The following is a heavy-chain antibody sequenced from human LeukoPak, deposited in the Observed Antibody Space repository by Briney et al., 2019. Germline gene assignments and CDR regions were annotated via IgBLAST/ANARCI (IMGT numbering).Heavy chain of an antibody. Sequence: SVKVSCKASGGTFSSYAISWVRQAPGQGLEWMGGIIPIFGTANYAQKFQGRVTITADKSTSTAYMELSSLRSEDTAVYYCARVDDRGHYYDSSGPRKLFDYWGQGTLVTVSS. CDR1: GGTFSSYA. CDR2: IIPIFGTA. V-gene: IGHV1-69*06. CDR3: ARVDDRGHYYDSSGPRKLFDY. J-gene: IGHJ4*02. D-gene: IGHD3-22*01.